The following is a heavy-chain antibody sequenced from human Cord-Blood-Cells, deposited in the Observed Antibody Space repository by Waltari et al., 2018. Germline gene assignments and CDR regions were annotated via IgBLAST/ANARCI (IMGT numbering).Heavy chain of an antibody. J-gene: IGHJ3*02. Sequence: QVQLVQPGAAVKKPGASVKVSCKASGYTLPGYYIPWVRQAPGQGLEWMGWINPNSGGTNYAQKFQGRVTMTRDTSISTAYMELSRLRSDDTAVYYCARANWGRGDAFDIWGQGTMVTVSS. CDR1: GYTLPGYY. CDR3: ARANWGRGDAFDI. CDR2: INPNSGGT. D-gene: IGHD7-27*01. V-gene: IGHV1-2*02.